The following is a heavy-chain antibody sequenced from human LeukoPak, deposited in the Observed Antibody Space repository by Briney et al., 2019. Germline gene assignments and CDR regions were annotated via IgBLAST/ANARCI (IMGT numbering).Heavy chain of an antibody. Sequence: GASLKVSCKASGYTFTGYYMHWVRQAPGQGLEWMGWINPNSGGTNYAQKFQGRVTMTRDTSISTAYMELSRLRSDDTAVYYCASLYGDYVDHFDYWGQGTLVTVSS. CDR1: GYTFTGYY. CDR3: ASLYGDYVDHFDY. V-gene: IGHV1-2*02. D-gene: IGHD4-17*01. CDR2: INPNSGGT. J-gene: IGHJ4*02.